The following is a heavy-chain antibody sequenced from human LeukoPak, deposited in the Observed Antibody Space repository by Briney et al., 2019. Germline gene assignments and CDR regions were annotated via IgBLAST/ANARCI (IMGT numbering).Heavy chain of an antibody. J-gene: IGHJ5*02. V-gene: IGHV4-39*01. CDR1: GDSITSGAFY. CDR3: ARRDYAAWFDP. CDR2: VYYSGST. Sequence: PSETLSLTCNVSGDSITSGAFYWAWIRQSPGKGLEWIGNVYYSGSTQYNPSLRGRVSISMDKTKNQFSLNLNSVSVTDTAIYYCARRDYAAWFDPWGQGILVTVSS. D-gene: IGHD4/OR15-4a*01.